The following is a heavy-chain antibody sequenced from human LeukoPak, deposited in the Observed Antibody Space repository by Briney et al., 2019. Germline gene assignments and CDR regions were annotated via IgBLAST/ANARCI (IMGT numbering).Heavy chain of an antibody. CDR1: GGSISSYY. D-gene: IGHD6-13*01. CDR2: IYYSGST. J-gene: IGHJ4*02. V-gene: IGHV4-59*01. Sequence: PSETLSLTCTVPGGSISSYYWSWIRQPPGKGLEWIGYIYYSGSTNYNPSLKGRVTISVDTSKNQFSLKLSSVTAADTAVYYCARESWAAAGTGESMWGQGTLVTVSS. CDR3: ARESWAAAGTGESM.